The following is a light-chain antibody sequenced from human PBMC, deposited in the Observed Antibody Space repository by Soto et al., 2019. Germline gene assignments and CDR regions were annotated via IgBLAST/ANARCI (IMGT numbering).Light chain of an antibody. CDR2: DAS. V-gene: IGKV1-5*01. J-gene: IGKJ1*01. Sequence: DIQMTQSPSTLSASVGDRVTITCRASQRISTWLAWYQQKPGKAPKLLIYDASNLESGVPSRFSGSGSGTEFTLTISSLQPDDFATYYCQHYKMYSPWTFGQGTKVDI. CDR3: QHYKMYSPWT. CDR1: QRISTW.